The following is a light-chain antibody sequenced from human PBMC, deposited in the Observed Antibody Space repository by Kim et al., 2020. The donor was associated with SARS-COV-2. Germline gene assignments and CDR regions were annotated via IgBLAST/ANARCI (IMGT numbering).Light chain of an antibody. CDR3: QQYGSSPLYT. CDR1: QSVSSSQ. J-gene: IGKJ2*01. V-gene: IGKV3-20*01. Sequence: SPRERATPSCRASQSVSSSQLAWYQQKPGQAPRLLIYGASSRATGIPDRFSGSGSGTDFTLTISRLEPEDFAVYYCQQYGSSPLYTFGQGTKLEI. CDR2: GAS.